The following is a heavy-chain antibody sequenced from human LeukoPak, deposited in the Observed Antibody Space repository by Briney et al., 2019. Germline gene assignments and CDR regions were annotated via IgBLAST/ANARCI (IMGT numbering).Heavy chain of an antibody. CDR3: ARMTTVAPYYFDY. Sequence: SETLSLTCTVSGGSISSSSYYWGWVRQPPGKGLEWIGSIYYSGSTYYNPPLKSRVTISVDTSKNQFSLKLSSVTAADTAVYYCARMTTVAPYYFDYWGQGTLVTVSS. D-gene: IGHD4-23*01. J-gene: IGHJ4*02. V-gene: IGHV4-39*07. CDR2: IYYSGST. CDR1: GGSISSSSYY.